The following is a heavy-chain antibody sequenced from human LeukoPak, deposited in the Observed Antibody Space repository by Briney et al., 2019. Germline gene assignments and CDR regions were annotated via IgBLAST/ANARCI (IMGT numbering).Heavy chain of an antibody. CDR3: AGAVAGSWYFDL. CDR2: IYTTGTT. V-gene: IGHV4-61*02. D-gene: IGHD6-19*01. J-gene: IGHJ2*01. Sequence: SETLSLTCTVSGGSINSGSFYWSWIRQPAGKGLEWVGRIYTTGTTNYNPSLKSRVTISLDTSRNQFSLNLTSVTAADTAVYYCAGAVAGSWYFDLWGRGTLVTVSS. CDR1: GGSINSGSFY.